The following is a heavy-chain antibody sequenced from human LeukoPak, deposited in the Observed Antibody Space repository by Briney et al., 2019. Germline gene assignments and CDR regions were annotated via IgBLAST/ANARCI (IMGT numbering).Heavy chain of an antibody. V-gene: IGHV3-30-3*01. CDR2: TSYDGSNE. D-gene: IGHD2-15*01. J-gene: IGHJ4*02. CDR3: ARANRYCSGGSCYSLY. CDR1: GFTFSDYA. Sequence: GGSLRLSCAASGFTFSDYAMHWVRQAPGNGLEWVAVTSYDGSNEYFADSVKGRFTISRDNSENTLYLQMNSLRAEDTAVYYCARANRYCSGGSCYSLYWGQGTLVTVSS.